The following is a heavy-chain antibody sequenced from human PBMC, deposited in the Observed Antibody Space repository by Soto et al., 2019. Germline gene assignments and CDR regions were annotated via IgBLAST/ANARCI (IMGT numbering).Heavy chain of an antibody. D-gene: IGHD2-15*01. CDR2: IYWDDDK. V-gene: IGHV2-5*02. CDR3: AHSEGDIEAQSPKT. J-gene: IGHJ4*02. Sequence: QITLKESGPTLVKPTQTLTLTCTFSGFSLSTSGVGVGWIRQPPGKALEWLALIYWDDDKRYSPSLKSRLTITKDTSKNLVVLTRTNMDPVDTATYYCAHSEGDIEAQSPKTWGQGTLVTVSS. CDR1: GFSLSTSGVG.